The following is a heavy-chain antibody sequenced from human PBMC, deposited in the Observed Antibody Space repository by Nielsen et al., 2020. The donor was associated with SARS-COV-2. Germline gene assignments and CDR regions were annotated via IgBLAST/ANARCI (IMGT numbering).Heavy chain of an antibody. D-gene: IGHD3-16*01. V-gene: IGHV1-69*13. CDR2: IIPIFGTT. CDR1: GGTFSKYA. Sequence: SVKVSCKSSGGTFSKYAIKWVRQAPGQGLEWMGGIIPIFGTTNYAQRFQDRVTITADESTSTAYMELSSLTSEDTAMYFCARDLGDSHALDIWGQGTLVTVSS. J-gene: IGHJ3*02. CDR3: ARDLGDSHALDI.